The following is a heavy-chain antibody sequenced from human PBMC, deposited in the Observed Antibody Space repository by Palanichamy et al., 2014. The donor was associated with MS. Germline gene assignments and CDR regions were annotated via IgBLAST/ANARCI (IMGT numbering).Heavy chain of an antibody. J-gene: IGHJ4*02. CDR2: ITWDGRRT. CDR3: AKDSRNGGNSGIDF. Sequence: VQLVESGGALLEPGGSLRLSCAASGFVFDNYMMHWVRQRPGEGLEWVSLITWDGRRTYYSDSVEGRSAISRDNSKNSLYLQLNNLQAEDTALYFCAKDSRNGGNSGIDFWGQGTLVTVSP. D-gene: IGHD4-23*01. CDR1: GFVFDNYM. V-gene: IGHV3-43*01.